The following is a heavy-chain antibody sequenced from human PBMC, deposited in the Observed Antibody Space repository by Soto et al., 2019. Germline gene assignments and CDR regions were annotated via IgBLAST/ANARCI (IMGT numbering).Heavy chain of an antibody. Sequence: GGSLRLSCAASGFTFSSYAMSWVRQAPGKGLEWVSAISGSGGSTYYADSVKGRFTISRDNSKNTLYLQMNSLRAEDTAVYYCAKDLLGDPSYWYFDLWGRGTLVTVSS. V-gene: IGHV3-23*01. J-gene: IGHJ2*01. CDR1: GFTFSSYA. CDR3: AKDLLGDPSYWYFDL. D-gene: IGHD3-10*01. CDR2: ISGSGGST.